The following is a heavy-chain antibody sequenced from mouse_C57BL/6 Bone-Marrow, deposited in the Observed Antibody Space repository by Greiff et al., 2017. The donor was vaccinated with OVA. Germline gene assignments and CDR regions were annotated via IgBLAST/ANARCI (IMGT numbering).Heavy chain of an antibody. Sequence: EVQAVESGGGLVKPGGSLKLSCAASGFTFSSYAMSLVRQTPEKRLEWVATISDGGSYTYYPDNVKGRFTISRDNAKSNLYLQMSHLKSEDTAMYYCARPFLITTVVAPFDYWGQGTTLTVSS. D-gene: IGHD1-1*01. J-gene: IGHJ2*01. CDR3: ARPFLITTVVAPFDY. CDR1: GFTFSSYA. V-gene: IGHV5-4*01. CDR2: ISDGGSYT.